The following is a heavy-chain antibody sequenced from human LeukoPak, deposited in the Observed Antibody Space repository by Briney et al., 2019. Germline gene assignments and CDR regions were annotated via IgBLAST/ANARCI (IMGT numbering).Heavy chain of an antibody. CDR1: GFSFDDYG. V-gene: IGHV3-20*04. Sequence: PGGSLRLSCAASGFSFDDYGLNGVRHVPGKGLEWVAGVNWNGAKMGYADSVKGRFTMSRDNAKNSLFLQMNNLRAEDSALYYCARGATSDFYYMDVWGKGTTVTVSS. CDR2: VNWNGAKM. J-gene: IGHJ6*03. CDR3: ARGATSDFYYMDV.